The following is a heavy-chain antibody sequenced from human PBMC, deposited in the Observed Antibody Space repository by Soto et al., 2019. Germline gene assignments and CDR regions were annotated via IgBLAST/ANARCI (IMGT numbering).Heavy chain of an antibody. CDR2: IIPIFGTA. D-gene: IGHD1-26*01. CDR1: GGTFSSYA. Sequence: QVQLVLSGAEVKKPGSSVKVSCKASGGTFSSYAISWVRQVPGQGLEWMGGIIPIFGTANYAQKFQGRVTITADESTSTAYMELSSLRSEDTAVYYCARAIRGGSYYTYQGYFDYWGQGTLVTVSS. CDR3: ARAIRGGSYYTYQGYFDY. J-gene: IGHJ4*02. V-gene: IGHV1-69*01.